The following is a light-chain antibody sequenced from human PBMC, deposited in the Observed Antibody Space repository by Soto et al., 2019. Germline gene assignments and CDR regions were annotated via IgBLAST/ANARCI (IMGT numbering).Light chain of an antibody. CDR2: GAS. V-gene: IGKV1-12*01. CDR1: QAISSW. J-gene: IGKJ2*01. CDR3: QQANSFPYT. Sequence: DIQMTQSPSSVSASGGDRVTITCRASQAISSWLAWYQQKPGKAPKLLIYGASTLQSGVPSRFSGSGSGTEFTLPISSLQPEDFATYYGQQANSFPYTFGQGTKLEIK.